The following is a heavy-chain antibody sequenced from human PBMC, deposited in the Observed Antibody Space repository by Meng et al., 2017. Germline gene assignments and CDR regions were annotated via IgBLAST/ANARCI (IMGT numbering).Heavy chain of an antibody. CDR1: GGSISSYY. V-gene: IGHV4-59*01. CDR3: ARVRYSYGYDY. D-gene: IGHD5-18*01. J-gene: IGHJ4*02. CDR2: IYYSGST. Sequence: SETLSLTCTVPGGSISSYYWSWIRQPPGKGLEWIGYIYYSGSTNYNPSLKSRVTISVDTSKNQFSLKLSTVTAADTAVYYCARVRYSYGYDYWGQGTLVTVSS.